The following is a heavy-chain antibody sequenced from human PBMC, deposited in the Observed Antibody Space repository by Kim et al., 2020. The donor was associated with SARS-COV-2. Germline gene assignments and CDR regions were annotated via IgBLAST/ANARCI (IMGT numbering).Heavy chain of an antibody. J-gene: IGHJ4*02. Sequence: ASVKVSCKASGYTFTSYAMHWVRQAPGQRLEWMGWINAGNGNTKYSQKFQGRVTITRDTSASTAYMELSSLRSEDTAVYYCARDRGFRQLVLPAFDYWGQGTLVTVSS. CDR2: INAGNGNT. CDR3: ARDRGFRQLVLPAFDY. CDR1: GYTFTSYA. V-gene: IGHV1-3*01. D-gene: IGHD6-13*01.